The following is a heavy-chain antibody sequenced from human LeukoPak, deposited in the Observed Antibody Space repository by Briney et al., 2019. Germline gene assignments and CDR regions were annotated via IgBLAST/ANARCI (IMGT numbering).Heavy chain of an antibody. CDR3: ARAHIVVVPAVSQGALDI. CDR2: VITIFGTA. CDR1: GGTFTSYA. D-gene: IGHD2-2*01. Sequence: GASVKVSLKASGGTFTSYAISWGRQAPGQGHEWMGGVITIFGTANNAQKFQGRATITADESRSKAYMELSSLRSDDTAVYYCARAHIVVVPAVSQGALDIWGEGTMVSVPS. V-gene: IGHV1-69*01. J-gene: IGHJ3*02.